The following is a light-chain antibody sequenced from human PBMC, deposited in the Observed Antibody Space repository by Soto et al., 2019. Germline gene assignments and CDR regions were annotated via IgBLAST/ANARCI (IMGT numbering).Light chain of an antibody. CDR1: QTISSW. CDR3: QHYNSYSES. Sequence: DIRMTQSPSTLSGSVGDRVTITCRASQTISSWLAWYQQKPGKAPKLLIYKASTLKSGVPSRFRGSGSGTEFTLTIISRQPDDFATYFCQHYNSYSESFGQGTKVELK. V-gene: IGKV1-5*03. CDR2: KAS. J-gene: IGKJ1*01.